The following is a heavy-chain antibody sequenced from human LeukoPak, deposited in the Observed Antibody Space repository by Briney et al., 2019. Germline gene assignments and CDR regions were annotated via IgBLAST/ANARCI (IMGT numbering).Heavy chain of an antibody. CDR2: IYYSGST. Sequence: SETLSLTCAVSGGSISSSNWWSWVRQPPGKGLEWIGFIYYSGSTNYNPSLKSRVTISVDTSKNQFSLKLSSVTAADTAVYYCARSDSSGYSWGQGTLVTVSS. J-gene: IGHJ4*02. V-gene: IGHV4-4*02. D-gene: IGHD3-22*01. CDR3: ARSDSSGYS. CDR1: GGSISSSNW.